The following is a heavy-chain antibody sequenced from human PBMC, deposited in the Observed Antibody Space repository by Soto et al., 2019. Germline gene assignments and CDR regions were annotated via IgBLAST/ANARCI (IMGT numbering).Heavy chain of an antibody. Sequence: ETLSLTCTVSGVSISSYYWSWIRQPPGKGLERVGYISYTGSTIYNPSLESRATISLDTTKNQVSLSLNSVTVADTAVYYCACVGELPVGFAPWGRGTLFTVSS. CDR2: ISYTGST. CDR1: GVSISSYY. D-gene: IGHD3-10*01. CDR3: ACVGELPVGFAP. V-gene: IGHV4-59*13. J-gene: IGHJ5*02.